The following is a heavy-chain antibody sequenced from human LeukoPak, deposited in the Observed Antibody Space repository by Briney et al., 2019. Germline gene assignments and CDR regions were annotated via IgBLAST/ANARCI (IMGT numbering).Heavy chain of an antibody. CDR2: INPNSGGT. D-gene: IGHD3-22*01. V-gene: IGHV1-2*04. J-gene: IGHJ5*02. Sequence: GASVKVSCKASGYAFTGYYMHWVRQAPGQGLEWMGWINPNSGGTNYAQKFQGWVTMTRDTSISTAYMELSRLRSDDTAVYYCARDLHYYYDSSGSDNWFDPWGQGTLVTVSS. CDR1: GYAFTGYY. CDR3: ARDLHYYYDSSGSDNWFDP.